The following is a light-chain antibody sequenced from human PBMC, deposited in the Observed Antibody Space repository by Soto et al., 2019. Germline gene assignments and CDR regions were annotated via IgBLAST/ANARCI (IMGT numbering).Light chain of an antibody. CDR3: QQRSNWL. Sequence: EIVLTQSPATLSLSPGERATLSCRASQSVSSYLAWYQQKPGQAPRLLIYDASNGATGIPARFSGSGSGTDFTLTISSLEPEDFAVYYCQQRSNWLFGGGTKVDIK. CDR2: DAS. J-gene: IGKJ4*01. V-gene: IGKV3-11*01. CDR1: QSVSSY.